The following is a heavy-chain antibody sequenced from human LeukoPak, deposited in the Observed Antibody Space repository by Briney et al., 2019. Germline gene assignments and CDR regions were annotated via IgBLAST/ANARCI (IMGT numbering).Heavy chain of an antibody. CDR1: GGSFSGYY. V-gene: IGHV4-34*01. D-gene: IGHD6-13*01. CDR2: INHSGST. Sequence: PSETLSLTCAVYGGSFSGYYWSWIRQPPGKGLEWIGEINHSGSTNYNPSPKSRVTISVDTSKNQFSLKLSSVTAADTAVYYCARRFSSSRTFDYWGQGTLVTVSS. J-gene: IGHJ4*02. CDR3: ARRFSSSRTFDY.